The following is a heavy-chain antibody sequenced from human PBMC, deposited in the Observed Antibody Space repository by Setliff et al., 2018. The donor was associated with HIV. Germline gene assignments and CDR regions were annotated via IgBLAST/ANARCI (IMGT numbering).Heavy chain of an antibody. D-gene: IGHD6-6*01. CDR2: IYYSGTT. J-gene: IGHJ6*03. V-gene: IGHV4-61*01. CDR3: ASEAWTSYRSSSGYYYYYMDV. CDR1: GDSVSSASYY. Sequence: PSETLSLTCTVSGDSVSSASYYWSWIRQPPGKGLEWIGYIYYSGTTKYNPSLKSRVTISADTSKNQFSLKLSSVTAADTAVYYCASEAWTSYRSSSGYYYYYMDVWGKGTTVTVSS.